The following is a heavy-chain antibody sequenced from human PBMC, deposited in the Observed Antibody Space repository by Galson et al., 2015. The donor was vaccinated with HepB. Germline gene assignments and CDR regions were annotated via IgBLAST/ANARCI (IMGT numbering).Heavy chain of an antibody. CDR2: IRGSASST. D-gene: IGHD6-19*01. J-gene: IGHJ4*02. CDR1: GFTFSNYG. V-gene: IGHV3-23*01. CDR3: ARDSRYSSVWSPRPLDY. Sequence: SLRLSCAASGFTFSNYGMAWVRQAPGKGLEWVSGIRGSASSTYYADSVKGRFTISRDNSKNTLYLQMNSLRTEDPAVYFCARDSRYSSVWSPRPLDYWGQGTLVTVSS.